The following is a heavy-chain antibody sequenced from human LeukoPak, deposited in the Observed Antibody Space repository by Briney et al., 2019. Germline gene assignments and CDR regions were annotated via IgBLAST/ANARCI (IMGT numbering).Heavy chain of an antibody. V-gene: IGHV3-7*01. J-gene: IGHJ3*02. CDR2: IKQDGIET. D-gene: IGHD6-13*01. CDR3: ARFIASPGPDAFDI. CDR1: GFNSGNYW. Sequence: GGSLRLSCAASGFNSGNYWMSWVRQAPGQRLEWLANIKQDGIETYYLDSVRGRITISRDSARNSVYLQMNSLRADETAVYFCARFIASPGPDAFDIWGQGTMVAVSS.